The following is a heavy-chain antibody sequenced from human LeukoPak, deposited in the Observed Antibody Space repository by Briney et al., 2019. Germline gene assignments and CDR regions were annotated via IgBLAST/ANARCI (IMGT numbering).Heavy chain of an antibody. V-gene: IGHV4-34*01. J-gene: IGHJ5*02. Sequence: PSDTLSLTCAVYGGSFSGYYWSWIRQPPGKGLEWIGEINHSGSTNYNPSLKSRVTISVDTSKNQFSLKLRSVTAADTAVYYCARGARAIFGAVTLNWFDPWGQGTLVTVSS. CDR2: INHSGST. CDR1: GGSFSGYY. CDR3: ARGARAIFGAVTLNWFDP. D-gene: IGHD3-3*01.